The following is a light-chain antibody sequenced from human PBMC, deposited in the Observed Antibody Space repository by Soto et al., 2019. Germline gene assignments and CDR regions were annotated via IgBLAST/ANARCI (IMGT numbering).Light chain of an antibody. Sequence: QSALTQPASVSGSPGQSITISCTGTSSDVGGYNYVSWYQQDPGKAPKLMIYDVNNRPSGVSHRFSGSKSGNTASLTISGLQAEDEAYYYCSSYTSSSTLAVFGGGTKLTVL. V-gene: IGLV2-14*01. CDR2: DVN. J-gene: IGLJ2*01. CDR1: SSDVGGYNY. CDR3: SSYTSSSTLAV.